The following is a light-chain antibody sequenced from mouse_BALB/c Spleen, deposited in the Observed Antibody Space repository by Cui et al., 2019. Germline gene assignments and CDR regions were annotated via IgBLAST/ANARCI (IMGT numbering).Light chain of an antibody. CDR2: YAS. CDR1: QSIATS. Sequence: DILLTQSPAILSVSPGERVSFSCRASQSIATSIHWYQQRTNGSPRLLIKYASESISGIPSRFSGSGSGTDFTLSINSVESEDIADYYCQQSNSWPTTFGGGTKLEIK. CDR3: QQSNSWPTT. V-gene: IGKV5-48*01. J-gene: IGKJ2*01.